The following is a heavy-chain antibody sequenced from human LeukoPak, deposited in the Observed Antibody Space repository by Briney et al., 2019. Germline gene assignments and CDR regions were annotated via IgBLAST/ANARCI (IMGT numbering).Heavy chain of an antibody. CDR2: IYHSGST. CDR1: GGSISSGGYY. D-gene: IGHD6-19*01. CDR3: ARHVSAYSSGLPYYMDV. V-gene: IGHV4-30-2*03. J-gene: IGHJ6*03. Sequence: SETLSLTCTVYGGSISSGGYYWSWIRQPPGKGLEWIGYIYHSGSTYYNPSLKSRVTISVDTSKNQFSLKLSSVTAADTAVFYCARHVSAYSSGLPYYMDVWGKGTTVTVSS.